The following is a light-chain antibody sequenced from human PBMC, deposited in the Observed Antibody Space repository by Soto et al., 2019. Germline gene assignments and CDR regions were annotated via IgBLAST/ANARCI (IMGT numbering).Light chain of an antibody. CDR2: DVS. CDR1: SSDIGGYTY. V-gene: IGLV2-11*01. CDR3: CSFAGPQSFEV. Sequence: QYALTQPRSVSGSPGQSVTISCTGTSSDIGGYTYVSWYQQHPGKAPKVIIYDVSERPSGVPGRFSGSKSGNTASLTISGLQPEDEADYYCCSFAGPQSFEVFGKGTKVTVL. J-gene: IGLJ1*01.